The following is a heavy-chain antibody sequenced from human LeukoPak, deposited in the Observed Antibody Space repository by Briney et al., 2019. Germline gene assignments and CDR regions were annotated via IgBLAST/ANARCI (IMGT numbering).Heavy chain of an antibody. CDR3: ARDYYDILTGYYDYYMDV. Sequence: GGSLRLSCAASGFTFSNYAMSWVRQAPGKGLEWVSVISGNGGVTYYADSVKGRFTISRENSKNTLYLQMNSLRAEDTAVYYCARDYYDILTGYYDYYMDVWGKGTTVTISS. J-gene: IGHJ6*03. CDR1: GFTFSNYA. V-gene: IGHV3-23*01. D-gene: IGHD3-9*01. CDR2: ISGNGGVT.